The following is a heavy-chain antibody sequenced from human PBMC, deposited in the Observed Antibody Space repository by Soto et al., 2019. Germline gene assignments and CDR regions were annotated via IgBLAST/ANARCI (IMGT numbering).Heavy chain of an antibody. Sequence: GAYLRRSCAASGFTFSDYYMSWIRQAPGKGLEWVSYIGSSSTNTKYADSVKGRFTISRDNDKNSLYLQMNSLTAEDTAVYYCARGGRPVPYYSYAMDVCYKGITVSASS. CDR2: IGSSSTNT. CDR1: GFTFSDYY. D-gene: IGHD3-10*02. CDR3: ARGGRPVPYYSYAMDV. V-gene: IGHV3-11*06. J-gene: IGHJ6*03.